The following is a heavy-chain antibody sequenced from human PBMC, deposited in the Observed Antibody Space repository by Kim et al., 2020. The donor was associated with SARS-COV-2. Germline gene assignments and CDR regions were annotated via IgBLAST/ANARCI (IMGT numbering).Heavy chain of an antibody. V-gene: IGHV4-59*01. D-gene: IGHD3-10*01. J-gene: IGHJ4*02. CDR3: ARTSGSGSRYFDY. Sequence: YTPSLKSGVTIAVDTSTTQCSLELSSVTAADTALYYCARTSGSGSRYFDYWGQGALVTVSS.